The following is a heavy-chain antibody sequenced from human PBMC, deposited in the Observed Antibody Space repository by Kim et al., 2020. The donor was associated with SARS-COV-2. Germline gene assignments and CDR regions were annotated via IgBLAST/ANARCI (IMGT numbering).Heavy chain of an antibody. Sequence: GGSLRLSCAASGFAFDDYAMHWVRQAPGKGLEWVSGISWNGGTIDYADSVKGRFTISRDNARSFLYLQMNNLRTEDTAFYYCAKDSRRRGGGWSGDYWGQGTQVTVSS. CDR3: AKDSRRRGGGWSGDY. CDR1: GFAFDDYA. V-gene: IGHV3-9*01. D-gene: IGHD2-15*01. J-gene: IGHJ4*03. CDR2: ISWNGGTI.